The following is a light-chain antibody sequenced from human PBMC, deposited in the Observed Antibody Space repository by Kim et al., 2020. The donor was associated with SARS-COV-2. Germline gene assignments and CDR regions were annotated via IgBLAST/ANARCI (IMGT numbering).Light chain of an antibody. V-gene: IGLV2-14*03. CDR2: DVT. Sequence: GQSGTISCTGNSNDIGGYNYVSWYQQYPGKAPKHMIHDVTKRPSGISHRFSGSKSGNTASLTISELQAEDEADYYCSSYTSTTTSVFGGGTKLTVL. CDR1: SNDIGGYNY. J-gene: IGLJ2*01. CDR3: SSYTSTTTSV.